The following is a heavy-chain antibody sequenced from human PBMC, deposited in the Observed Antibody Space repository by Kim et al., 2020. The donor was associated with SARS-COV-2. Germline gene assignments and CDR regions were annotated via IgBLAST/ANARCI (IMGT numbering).Heavy chain of an antibody. J-gene: IGHJ4*02. CDR1: GDSIRRSSNY. CDR2: INYSGNT. D-gene: IGHD3-3*02. V-gene: IGHV4-39*01. Sequence: SETLSLTCTVSGDSIRRSSNYWGWIRQPPGKGLEWIGSINYSGNTYYNPSLKSRVTISVDTSKNQFSLKMSSVTAADTAVYYCAGLVLANSAVEDWGQG. CDR3: AGLVLANSAVED.